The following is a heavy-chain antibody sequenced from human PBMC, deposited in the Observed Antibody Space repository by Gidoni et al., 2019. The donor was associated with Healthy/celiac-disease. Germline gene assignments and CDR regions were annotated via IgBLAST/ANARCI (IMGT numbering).Heavy chain of an antibody. D-gene: IGHD7-27*01. V-gene: IGHV1-2*02. CDR3: ARDCPNWGWGLPLGRLGMDV. CDR2: INPNSGGT. CDR1: GYPFTGYY. Sequence: QVQLVQSGAEVKKPGASVKVSCKASGYPFTGYYIHWVLQAPGQGLEWMGWINPNSGGTNYAQKFQGRVTMTRDTSISTAYMELSRLRSDDTAVYYCARDCPNWGWGLPLGRLGMDVWGQGTTVTVSS. J-gene: IGHJ6*02.